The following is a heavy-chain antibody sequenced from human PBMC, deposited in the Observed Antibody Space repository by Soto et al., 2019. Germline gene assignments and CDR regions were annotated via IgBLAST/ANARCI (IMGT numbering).Heavy chain of an antibody. V-gene: IGHV1-69*02. CDR3: ARGGLRRKGNYYYYYYMDV. J-gene: IGHJ6*03. D-gene: IGHD4-17*01. Sequence: VKVSCKASGGTFSIYTISLVRQAPGQGLEWMGRIIPILGIANYAQKFQGRVTITADKSTSTAYMELSSLRSEDTAVYYCARGGLRRKGNYYYYYYMDVWGKGTTVTVSS. CDR1: GGTFSIYT. CDR2: IIPILGIA.